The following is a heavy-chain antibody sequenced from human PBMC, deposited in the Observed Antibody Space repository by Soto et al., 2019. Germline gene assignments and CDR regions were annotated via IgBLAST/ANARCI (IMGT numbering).Heavy chain of an antibody. J-gene: IGHJ4*02. CDR1: GFTFSNYG. V-gene: IGHV3-30*18. D-gene: IGHD3-22*01. CDR2: ISSAGNTK. CDR3: SKDHDSSGYYITSDY. Sequence: QVQLVESGGAVVQPGRSLRLSCAASGFTFSNYGMHWVRQAPGKGLEWVAVISSAGNTKYYADSVKGRFTISRDNSKNTTYLQMDSLRVEDTAVYYCSKDHDSSGYYITSDYWGQGTLVTVSS.